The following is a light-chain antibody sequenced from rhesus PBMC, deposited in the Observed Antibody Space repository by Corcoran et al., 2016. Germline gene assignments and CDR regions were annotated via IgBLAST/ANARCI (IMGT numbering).Light chain of an antibody. V-gene: IGLV3-25*02. CDR1: NIGIKY. Sequence: SYDLTQPPSVSAASGQAARITCGGDNIGIKYVNWYQQKPPRAPVLVISDETKRPAGLPERFSGSNSGSTATLTISRVEAGDEADYYCQVWDTTSKYVFGSGTKLTVL. CDR3: QVWDTTSKYV. J-gene: IGLJ6*01. CDR2: DET.